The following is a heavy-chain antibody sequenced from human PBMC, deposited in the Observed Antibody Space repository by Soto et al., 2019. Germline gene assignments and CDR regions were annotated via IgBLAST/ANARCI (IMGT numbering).Heavy chain of an antibody. CDR2: VWYDGSNG. CDR1: GFIFSNFG. Sequence: QVQLVESGGGVVQPGRSLRLSCAASGFIFSNFGMHWVRQAPGKGLEWVAGVWYDGSNGVSADSVKGRFTISRGNSKNTLYLEMTSLRAEDTGVYYCAGDPRTASGSAMDVWGQGTTVTVSS. J-gene: IGHJ6*02. D-gene: IGHD1-26*01. CDR3: AGDPRTASGSAMDV. V-gene: IGHV3-33*01.